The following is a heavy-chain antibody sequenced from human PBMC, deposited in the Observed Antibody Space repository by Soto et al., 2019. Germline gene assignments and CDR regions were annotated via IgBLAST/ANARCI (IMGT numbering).Heavy chain of an antibody. J-gene: IGHJ4*02. D-gene: IGHD1-26*01. CDR1: GFTFSSYG. Sequence: QVQLVESGGGVVQPGRSLRLSCAASGFTFSSYGMHWVRQAPGKGLEWVARISYDGSKKVYADSVKGRFTISRDNSKDTLYLRVNSLRSEDTAVFYCAKEAYRGSSFDYWGEGTLVTVSS. CDR2: ISYDGSKK. V-gene: IGHV3-30*18. CDR3: AKEAYRGSSFDY.